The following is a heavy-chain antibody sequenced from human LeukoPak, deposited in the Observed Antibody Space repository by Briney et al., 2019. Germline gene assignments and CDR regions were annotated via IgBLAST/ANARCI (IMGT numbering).Heavy chain of an antibody. Sequence: GGSLRLSCRGSGLTFRRHAMRGVRQAPEKGLEFVSGIYENGGTTYYADSVKGRFSVSRDNSKNTLYLQMGSLRGEDTAVYYCAKDFRIGYSAHFDYWGQGALVTVSS. V-gene: IGHV3-23*01. CDR3: AKDFRIGYSAHFDY. CDR1: GLTFRRHA. CDR2: IYENGGTT. D-gene: IGHD2-21*01. J-gene: IGHJ4*02.